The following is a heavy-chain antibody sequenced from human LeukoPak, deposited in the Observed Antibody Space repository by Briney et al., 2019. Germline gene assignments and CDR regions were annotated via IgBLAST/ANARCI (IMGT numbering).Heavy chain of an antibody. D-gene: IGHD3-10*01. CDR1: GFIVRNYY. CDR3: AKDRVLLWFGEAYYFDY. J-gene: IGHJ4*02. V-gene: IGHV3-23*01. CDR2: ISGSGGST. Sequence: GGSLRLSCVASGFIVRNYYLSWVRQAPGKGLEWVSAISGSGGSTYYADSVKGRFTISRDNSKNTLYLQMNSLRAEDTAVYYCAKDRVLLWFGEAYYFDYWGQGTLVTVSS.